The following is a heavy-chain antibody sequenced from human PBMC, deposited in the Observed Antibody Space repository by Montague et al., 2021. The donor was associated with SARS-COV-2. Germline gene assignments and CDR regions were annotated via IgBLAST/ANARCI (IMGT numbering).Heavy chain of an antibody. V-gene: IGHV4-34*01. J-gene: IGHJ4*02. CDR1: RGSFHIFS. CDR2: IDHSGNT. Sequence: SETLSLTCAVYRGSFHIFSWDWIRQSPGKGLEWIGEIDHSGNTNYNPSLKSRVTISVDTSKNQFSLNLTSVTAADTAMYYCARGSRVVGITPGFRYWGQGTQVAISS. D-gene: IGHD2-21*01. CDR3: ARGSRVVGITPGFRY.